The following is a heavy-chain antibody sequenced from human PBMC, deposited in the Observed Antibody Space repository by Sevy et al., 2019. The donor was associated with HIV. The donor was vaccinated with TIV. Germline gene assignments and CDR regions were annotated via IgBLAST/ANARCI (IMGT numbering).Heavy chain of an antibody. Sequence: SETLSLTCGVSGESFSDYYWAWIRQSPGKGLEWIGEVSQSGSANYNPSLRSRVIMSLDTSNNHFSLELTSMTAADTAVYYCARGPLCSREYCSGSACPTIDYWCQGTLVTVSS. CDR3: ARGPLCSREYCSGSACPTIDY. D-gene: IGHD2-15*01. CDR2: VSQSGSA. V-gene: IGHV4-34*01. J-gene: IGHJ4*02. CDR1: GESFSDYY.